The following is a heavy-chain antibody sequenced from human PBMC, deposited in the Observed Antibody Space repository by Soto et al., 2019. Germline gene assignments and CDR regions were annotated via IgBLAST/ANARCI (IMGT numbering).Heavy chain of an antibody. V-gene: IGHV1-8*01. Sequence: QVQLVQSGAEVKKPGASVKVSCKASGYTFTSYDINWVRQATGQGLEWMGWMNPNSGNTGYAQKFQGRVTMTRNTSISTAYMELSSLGSEDTAVYYCARASCSGGSCYGYYYYGMDVWGQGTTVTVSS. J-gene: IGHJ6*02. CDR1: GYTFTSYD. D-gene: IGHD2-15*01. CDR2: MNPNSGNT. CDR3: ARASCSGGSCYGYYYYGMDV.